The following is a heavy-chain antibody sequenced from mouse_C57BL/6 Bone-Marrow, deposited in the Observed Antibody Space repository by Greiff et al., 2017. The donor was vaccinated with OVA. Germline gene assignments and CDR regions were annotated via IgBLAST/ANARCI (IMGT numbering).Heavy chain of an antibody. CDR1: GYTFTSYW. D-gene: IGHD1-1*01. CDR2: IYPGNSDT. V-gene: IGHV1-5*01. J-gene: IGHJ2*01. Sequence: VHVKQSGTVLARPGASVKMSCKTSGYTFTSYWMHWVKQRPGQGLEWIGAIYPGNSDTSYNQKFKGKAKLTAVTSASTAYMELSSLTNEDSAVYYCTEFGYYGSTYYFDYWGQGTTLTVSS. CDR3: TEFGYYGSTYYFDY.